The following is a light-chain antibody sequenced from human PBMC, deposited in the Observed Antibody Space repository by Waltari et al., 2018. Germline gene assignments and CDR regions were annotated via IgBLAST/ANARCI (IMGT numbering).Light chain of an antibody. CDR3: QQSYSTPPT. V-gene: IGKV1-39*01. J-gene: IGKJ2*01. CDR1: QNISNY. CDR2: AAS. Sequence: DIQMTQSPSSLSTSVGDRVTITCRASQNISNYLNWYHQKPGKAPKFLIYAASRLQSGVPSRFSGSGSGTDFTLSISSLQPEDFAAYYCQQSYSTPPTFGQGTKLEIK.